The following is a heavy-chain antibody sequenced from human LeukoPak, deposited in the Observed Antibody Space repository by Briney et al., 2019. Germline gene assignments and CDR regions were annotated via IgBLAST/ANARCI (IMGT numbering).Heavy chain of an antibody. J-gene: IGHJ4*02. CDR3: ARDGTPRSYDH. CDR1: GGSVNDYY. CDR2: INTSGST. D-gene: IGHD1-26*01. V-gene: IGHV4-4*07. Sequence: SETLSLTCTVAGGSVNDYYWNWIRQPAGKGLEWIGRINTSGSTSYNPSLKSRVTMSVDTSTNQFSLKLTSVTAADTAVYYCARDGTPRSYDHWGQGTLVTVSS.